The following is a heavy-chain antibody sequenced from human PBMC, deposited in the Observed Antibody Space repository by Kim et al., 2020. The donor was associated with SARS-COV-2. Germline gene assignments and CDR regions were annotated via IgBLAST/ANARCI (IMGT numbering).Heavy chain of an antibody. Sequence: GGSLRLSCAASGFTFSSYSMNWVRQAPGKGLEWVSYISSSSSTIYYADSVKGRFTISRDNAKNSLYLQMNSLRDEDTAVYYCARSDFDWLWDYYYYGMDVWGQGTTVTVSS. D-gene: IGHD3-9*01. J-gene: IGHJ6*02. CDR1: GFTFSSYS. CDR2: ISSSSSTI. CDR3: ARSDFDWLWDYYYYGMDV. V-gene: IGHV3-48*02.